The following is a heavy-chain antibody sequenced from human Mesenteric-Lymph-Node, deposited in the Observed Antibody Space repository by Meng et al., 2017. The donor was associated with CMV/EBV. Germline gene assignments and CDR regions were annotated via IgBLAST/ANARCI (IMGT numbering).Heavy chain of an antibody. CDR1: GLIFRNDG. J-gene: IGHJ5*02. CDR2: FWADGSKQ. D-gene: IGHD4-11*01. CDR3: ARDVDTSSHYSWFDP. Sequence: SGLIFRNDGIHWVRQAPGKGLEWVAVFWADGSKQYYADSVKGRFTISRDIPESTVYLQMSNLRVEDTALYYCARDVDTSSHYSWFDPWGQGTLVTVSS. V-gene: IGHV3-33*01.